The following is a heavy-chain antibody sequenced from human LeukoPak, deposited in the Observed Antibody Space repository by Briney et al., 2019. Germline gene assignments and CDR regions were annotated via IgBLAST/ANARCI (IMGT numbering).Heavy chain of an antibody. Sequence: PGGSLRLSCAASGFTFSSYSMNWVRQAPGKGLEWVSSISSSSSSYIYYADSVKGRFTISRDNAKNSLYLQMNSLRAEDTAVYYCARLYCSSTSCHFGYWGQGTLVTVSS. CDR1: GFTFSSYS. CDR2: ISSSSSSYI. CDR3: ARLYCSSTSCHFGY. D-gene: IGHD2-2*01. V-gene: IGHV3-21*01. J-gene: IGHJ4*02.